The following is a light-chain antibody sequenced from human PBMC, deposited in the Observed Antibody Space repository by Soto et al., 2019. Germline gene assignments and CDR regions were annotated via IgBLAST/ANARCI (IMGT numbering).Light chain of an antibody. CDR2: DVS. J-gene: IGLJ1*01. V-gene: IGLV2-14*01. CDR3: SSYASSSPFV. CDR1: GSVVGGYKY. Sequence: QSALTQPASVSGSPGQSITISCTGTGSVVGGYKYVSWYQQLPGKAPKLMIYDVSYRPSGVSDRFSGSKPGNTASLIISGLQAEDEADYYCSSYASSSPFVFGTGTKVTVL.